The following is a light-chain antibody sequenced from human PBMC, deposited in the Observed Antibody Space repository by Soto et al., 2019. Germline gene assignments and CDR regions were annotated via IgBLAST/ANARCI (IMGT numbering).Light chain of an antibody. Sequence: EVVMTQSPASLSVSPGERVTLSCRVSQRISSSLAWYQQRPGQAPRLLIYGASTRATGVPARFSGSGSGTEFSLTISGLQSEDFAVYYCQQYSNWPPFTFGPGTKLDIK. CDR3: QQYSNWPPFT. V-gene: IGKV3-15*01. CDR2: GAS. CDR1: QRISSS. J-gene: IGKJ3*01.